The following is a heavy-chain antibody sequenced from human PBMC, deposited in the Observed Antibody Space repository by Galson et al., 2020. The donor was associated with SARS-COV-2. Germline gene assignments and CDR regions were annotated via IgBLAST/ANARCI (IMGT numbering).Heavy chain of an antibody. CDR3: ARDTYYYDSSGYPRTELLFDY. D-gene: IGHD3-22*01. CDR2: IIPILGIA. V-gene: IGHV1-69*10. CDR1: GGTFSSYA. J-gene: IGHJ4*02. Sequence: SVKVSCKASGGTFSSYAISWVRQAPGQGLEWMGGIIPILGIANYAQKFQGRVTITADKSTSTAYMELSSLRSEDTAVYYCARDTYYYDSSGYPRTELLFDYWGQGTLVTVSS.